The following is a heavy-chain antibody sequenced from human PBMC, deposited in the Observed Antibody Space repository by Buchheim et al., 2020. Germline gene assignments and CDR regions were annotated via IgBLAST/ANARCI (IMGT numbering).Heavy chain of an antibody. CDR2: IDWDDDK. V-gene: IGHV2-70*15. J-gene: IGHJ6*02. CDR1: GFSLSTSGMC. CDR3: ARIRQDTARVGSPYYYYYYGMDV. D-gene: IGHD5-18*01. Sequence: QVTLRESGPALVKPTQTLTLTCTFSGFSLSTSGMCVSWIRQPPGKALEWLARIDWDDDKYYSTPLKTRLTISKDTSKNQVVLTMTNMDPVDTATYYCARIRQDTARVGSPYYYYYYGMDVWGQGTT.